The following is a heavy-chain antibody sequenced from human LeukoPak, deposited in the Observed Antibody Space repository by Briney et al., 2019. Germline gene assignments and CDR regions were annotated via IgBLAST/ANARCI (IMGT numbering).Heavy chain of an antibody. J-gene: IGHJ4*02. D-gene: IGHD6-13*01. CDR1: GFTFSNAW. V-gene: IGHV3-23*01. CDR3: AKSTWYSSSSYFDY. Sequence: PGGSLRLSCAASGFTFSNAWMSWVRQAPGKGLEWVSAISGSGGSTYYADSVKGRFTISRDNSKNTLYLQMNSLRAEDTAVYYCAKSTWYSSSSYFDYWGRGTLVTVSS. CDR2: ISGSGGST.